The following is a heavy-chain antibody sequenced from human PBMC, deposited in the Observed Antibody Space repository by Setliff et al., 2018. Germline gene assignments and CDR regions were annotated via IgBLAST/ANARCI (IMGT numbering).Heavy chain of an antibody. CDR2: IIPFLDVT. V-gene: IGHV1-69*10. CDR3: AREGVGWGFDS. D-gene: IGHD6-19*01. CDR1: GGTFSSNG. J-gene: IGHJ4*02. Sequence: ASVKVSCKASGGTFSSNGISWVRQAPGQGLEWMGGIIPFLDVTKYAQNFQDRVTFTADKSTNTAFMEMRSLRSDDTAVYYCAREGVGWGFDSWGQGTLVTVSS.